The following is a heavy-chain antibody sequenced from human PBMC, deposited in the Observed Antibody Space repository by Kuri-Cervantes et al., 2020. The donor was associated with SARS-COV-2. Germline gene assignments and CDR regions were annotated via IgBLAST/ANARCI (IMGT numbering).Heavy chain of an antibody. D-gene: IGHD3-3*01. CDR3: TRGITIFGVSHGY. Sequence: GESLKISCTASGFTFGDYAVNWVRQAPGKGLEWVGFIRSPAYTGSPEYAASVKGRFTISRDDSKNIAYLQMNSLKIEDTAVYYCTRGITIFGVSHGYWGQGTLVTVSS. CDR1: GFTFGDYA. J-gene: IGHJ4*02. CDR2: IRSPAYTGSP. V-gene: IGHV3-49*04.